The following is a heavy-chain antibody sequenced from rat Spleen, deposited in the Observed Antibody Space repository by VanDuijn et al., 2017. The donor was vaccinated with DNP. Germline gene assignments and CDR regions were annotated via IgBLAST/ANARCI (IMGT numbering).Heavy chain of an antibody. Sequence: EVQLQESGPGLVEPSQSLSLTCSVTGHSITNSYRWNWIRKFPGNRLEWMGYINSASRTYYNPSLKGRISITRDTSRNQFFLQVISGTTEDTATYYCASTQFSGDVNWFGYWGQGTLVTVSS. CDR3: ASTQFSGDVNWFGY. J-gene: IGHJ3*01. D-gene: IGHD1-1*01. CDR2: INSASRT. CDR1: GHSITNSYR. V-gene: IGHV3-3*01.